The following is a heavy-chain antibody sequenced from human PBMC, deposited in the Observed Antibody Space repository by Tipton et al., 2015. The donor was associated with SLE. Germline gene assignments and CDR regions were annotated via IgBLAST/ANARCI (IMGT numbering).Heavy chain of an antibody. CDR2: IYYSGST. J-gene: IGHJ2*01. D-gene: IGHD3-22*01. CDR1: GGSISSYY. V-gene: IGHV4-59*01. CDR3: ARRLSAYDKKCFDL. Sequence: TLSLTCTVSGGSISSYYWSWIRQPPGKGLEWIGYIYYSGSTNYNPSLKSRVTISVDTSKNQFSLKLSSVTAADTAVYYCARRLSAYDKKCFDLWGRGTLVTVSS.